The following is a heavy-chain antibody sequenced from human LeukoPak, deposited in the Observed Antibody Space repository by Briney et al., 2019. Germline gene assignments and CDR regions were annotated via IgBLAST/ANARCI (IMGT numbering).Heavy chain of an antibody. D-gene: IGHD6-13*01. Sequence: GGSLRLSCAASGFTISTYWMSWVRQPPGKGLAWVANIKHDGSEKYYVDSVKGRFTISRDNAKNSLYLQMNSLRAEDTALYYCAKVGGPSSWYFDYWGQGTLVTVSS. CDR1: GFTISTYW. CDR3: AKVGGPSSWYFDY. V-gene: IGHV3-7*03. J-gene: IGHJ4*02. CDR2: IKHDGSEK.